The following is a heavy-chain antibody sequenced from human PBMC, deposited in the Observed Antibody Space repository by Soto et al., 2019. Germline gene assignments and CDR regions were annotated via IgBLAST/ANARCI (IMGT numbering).Heavy chain of an antibody. J-gene: IGHJ4*02. CDR1: GFTFSNAW. D-gene: IGHD2-21*02. Sequence: EVQLVESGGGLVKAGGSLRLSCAASGFTFSNAWMNWVRQAPGKGPEWVGRIKSKVVGGTIDYAAPVKGRFTISRDDSENTRYLQINSLTTEDTAVYFCTTCGGDCYFNYWCQGTLVTVSS. V-gene: IGHV3-15*01. CDR2: IKSKVVGGTI. CDR3: TTCGGDCYFNY.